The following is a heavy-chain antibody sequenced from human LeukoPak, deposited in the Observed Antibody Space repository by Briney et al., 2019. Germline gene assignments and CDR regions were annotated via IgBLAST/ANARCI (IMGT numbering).Heavy chain of an antibody. CDR2: INAGNGNT. D-gene: IGHD3-3*01. CDR1: GYTFTSYA. J-gene: IGHJ6*03. V-gene: IGHV1-3*01. CDR3: ARDLEDVYYMDV. Sequence: ASVKVSCKASGYTFTSYAMHWVRQAPGQRLEWMGWINAGNGNTKYSQEFQGRVTMTRDTSISTAYMELSRLRSDDTAVYYCARDLEDVYYMDVWGKGTTVTVSS.